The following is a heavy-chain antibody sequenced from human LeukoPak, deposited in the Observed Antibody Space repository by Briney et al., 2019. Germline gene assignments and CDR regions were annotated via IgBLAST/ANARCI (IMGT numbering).Heavy chain of an antibody. Sequence: GGSLRLSCAASGFTFSSYPMTWVRQAPGKGPEWVSFISDSGGITYYADSVKGRFTISRDNSKNTLYLQMNSLRAEDTAVYYCARPRYYDFPAPLDYWGQGTLVTVSS. V-gene: IGHV3-23*01. CDR2: ISDSGGIT. CDR1: GFTFSSYP. D-gene: IGHD3-3*01. CDR3: ARPRYYDFPAPLDY. J-gene: IGHJ4*02.